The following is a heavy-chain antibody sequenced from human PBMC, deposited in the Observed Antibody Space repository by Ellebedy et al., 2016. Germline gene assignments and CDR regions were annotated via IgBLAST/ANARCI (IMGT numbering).Heavy chain of an antibody. CDR1: GFTFSSYA. D-gene: IGHD3-10*01. CDR3: AKDGAVRGVHDAFDI. CDR2: ISGSGGST. Sequence: GESLKISXAASGFTFSSYAMNWVRQAPGKGLEWVSGISGSGGSTHYADSVKGRFTISRDNSKNTLYLQMNSLRAEDTAVYYCAKDGAVRGVHDAFDIWGQGTMVTVSS. J-gene: IGHJ3*02. V-gene: IGHV3-23*01.